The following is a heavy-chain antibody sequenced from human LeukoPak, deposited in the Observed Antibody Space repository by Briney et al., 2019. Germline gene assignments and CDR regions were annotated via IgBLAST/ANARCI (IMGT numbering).Heavy chain of an antibody. J-gene: IGHJ4*02. D-gene: IGHD3-10*01. V-gene: IGHV4-34*01. Sequence: PSETLSLTCAVYGGSFSGYYWSWIRQPPGKGLEWIGEINHSGSTNYNPSLKSRVTISVDTSKNQFSLKLSSVTAADTAVYYCARVNYYGSGSYAYYFDYWGQGTLVTVSS. CDR1: GGSFSGYY. CDR2: INHSGST. CDR3: ARVNYYGSGSYAYYFDY.